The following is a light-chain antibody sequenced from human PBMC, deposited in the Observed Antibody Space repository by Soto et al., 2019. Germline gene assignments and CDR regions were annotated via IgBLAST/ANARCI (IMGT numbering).Light chain of an antibody. CDR2: GNT. J-gene: IGLJ2*01. Sequence: QSVLTQPPSVSGAPGQRVTISCTGSSSNIGAGYDVHWYQQLPGTAPKLLIYGNTNRPSGVPERFSGSKSGTSASLAITGLQAEDEADYYCQSYDRSLSGVVFGGGTQLTVL. CDR3: QSYDRSLSGVV. V-gene: IGLV1-40*01. CDR1: SSNIGAGYD.